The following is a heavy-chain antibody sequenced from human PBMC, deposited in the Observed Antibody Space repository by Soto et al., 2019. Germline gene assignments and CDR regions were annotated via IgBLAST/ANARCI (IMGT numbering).Heavy chain of an antibody. CDR1: GGTFSSYT. Sequence: SVKVSCTASGGTFSSYTISWVRQAPGQGLEWMGRIIPILGIANYAQKFQGRVTITADKSTSTAYMELSSLRSEDTAVYYCASSYCSGGSCYEDAFDIWGQGTMVTVSS. CDR2: IIPILGIA. V-gene: IGHV1-69*02. CDR3: ASSYCSGGSCYEDAFDI. D-gene: IGHD2-15*01. J-gene: IGHJ3*02.